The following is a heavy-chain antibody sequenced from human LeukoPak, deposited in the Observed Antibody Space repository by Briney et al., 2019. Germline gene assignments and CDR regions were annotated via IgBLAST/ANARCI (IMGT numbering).Heavy chain of an antibody. J-gene: IGHJ3*02. D-gene: IGHD5-24*01. CDR1: GFTFSSYW. CDR2: IKQDGSEK. Sequence: GGSLRLSCAASGFTFSSYWMSWVRQAPGKGLEWVANIKQDGSEKYYVDSVKGRFTVSRDNAKNSLYLQMNSLRAEDTAVYYCARVQWLPNDASDIWGQGTMVTVSS. CDR3: ARVQWLPNDASDI. V-gene: IGHV3-7*04.